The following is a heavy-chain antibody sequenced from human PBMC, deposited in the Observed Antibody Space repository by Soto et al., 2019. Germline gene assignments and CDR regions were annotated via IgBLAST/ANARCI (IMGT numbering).Heavy chain of an antibody. J-gene: IGHJ3*02. V-gene: IGHV1-2*02. CDR1: GYTFTDYY. D-gene: IGHD2-15*01. CDR2: MNPKSGGA. Sequence: ASVKVSCKTSGYTFTDYYTHWVRQAPGQGLEWMGWMNPKSGGAYFAQKFQGRVTLTRDTSIGTAYIEVNSLTSDDTAVYFCTRENIENRDGLYDAFDIWRQGTTITVSS. CDR3: TRENIENRDGLYDAFDI.